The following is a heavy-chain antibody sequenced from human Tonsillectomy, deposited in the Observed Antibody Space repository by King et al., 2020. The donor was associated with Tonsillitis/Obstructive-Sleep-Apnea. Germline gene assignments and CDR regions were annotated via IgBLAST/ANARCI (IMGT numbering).Heavy chain of an antibody. CDR1: GGSISSSTYY. D-gene: IGHD6-6*01. CDR3: AREGEYSSTNYFDY. CDR2: IYYSGST. J-gene: IGHJ4*02. V-gene: IGHV4-39*02. Sequence: QLQESGPGLVKPSETLSLTCTVSGGSISSSTYYWGWIRQPPGKGLEWIGSIYYSGSTYYNPSLKSRVTISVDTSKNQFSLKLSSVTAADTPVYFCAREGEYSSTNYFDYWGQGTLVTVSS.